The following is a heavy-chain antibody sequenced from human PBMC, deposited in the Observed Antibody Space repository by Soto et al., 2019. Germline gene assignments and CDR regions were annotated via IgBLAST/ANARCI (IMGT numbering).Heavy chain of an antibody. V-gene: IGHV4-61*01. CDR2: IYYSGST. CDR3: ARYRIELGRDGYNYYFDY. D-gene: IGHD5-12*01. J-gene: IGHJ4*02. CDR1: GGSVSSGSYY. Sequence: SETLSLTCTVSGGSVSSGSYYWSWIRQPPGKGLEWIGYIYYSGSTNYNPSLKSRVTISVDTSKNQFSLKLSSVTAADTAVFYFARYRIELGRDGYNYYFDYWGQGTLVTVSS.